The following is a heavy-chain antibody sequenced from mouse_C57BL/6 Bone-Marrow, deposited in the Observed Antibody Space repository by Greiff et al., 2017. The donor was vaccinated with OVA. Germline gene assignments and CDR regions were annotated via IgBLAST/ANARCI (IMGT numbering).Heavy chain of an antibody. V-gene: IGHV1-64*01. D-gene: IGHD4-1*01. Sequence: QVQLQQPGAELVKPGASVKLSCKASGYTFTSYWMHWVKQRPGQGLEWIGMIHPNSGSTNYNEKFKSKATLTVDKSSSTAYMKLSSLTSEDSAVYYCARFPANWEDYWGQGTTLTVSS. CDR1: GYTFTSYW. J-gene: IGHJ2*01. CDR2: IHPNSGST. CDR3: ARFPANWEDY.